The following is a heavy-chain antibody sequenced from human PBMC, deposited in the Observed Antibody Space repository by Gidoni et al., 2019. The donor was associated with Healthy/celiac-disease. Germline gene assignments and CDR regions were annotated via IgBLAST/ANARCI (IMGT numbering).Heavy chain of an antibody. CDR3: ARVSVAGILGPDY. V-gene: IGHV1-8*01. Sequence: QVQLVQSGAEVKKPGASVKVSCKAAGYTFTSYDINWVRQATGQGLEWMGWMNPNSSNTGYAQKFQGRVSMTRNTSMSTAYMELSSLRSEDTAVYYCARVSVAGILGPDYWGQGTLVTVSS. CDR1: GYTFTSYD. CDR2: MNPNSSNT. J-gene: IGHJ4*02. D-gene: IGHD6-19*01.